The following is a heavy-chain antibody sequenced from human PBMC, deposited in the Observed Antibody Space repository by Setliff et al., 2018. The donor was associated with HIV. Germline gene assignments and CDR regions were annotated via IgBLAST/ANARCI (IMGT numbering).Heavy chain of an antibody. J-gene: IGHJ4*02. CDR3: TSRYYYDSFLESG. CDR1: GFTFSNSW. D-gene: IGHD3-22*01. V-gene: IGHV3-15*01. CDR2: IKSKTDGGTT. Sequence: GGSLRLSCAASGFTFSNSWMTWVRQAPGKGLEWVGRIKSKTDGGTTDYAAPVKGRFTISRDDSKNTLYLQMNSLKTEDTAVYYCTSRYYYDSFLESGWGQGTLVTVSS.